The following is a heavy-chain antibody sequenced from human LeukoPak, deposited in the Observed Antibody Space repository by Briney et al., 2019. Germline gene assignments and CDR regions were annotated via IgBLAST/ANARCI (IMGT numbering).Heavy chain of an antibody. J-gene: IGHJ4*02. CDR1: GFTSDEYA. CDR3: AKDLTQLYLAFDY. Sequence: PGGSLRLSCAASGFTSDEYAIHWVRHAPGKSLEWVSLISEDGSRTYYADSVKGRFTISRDNSENSLYLQMNSLRTEDTAFYYCAKDLTQLYLAFDYWGQGTLVTVSS. V-gene: IGHV3-43*02. D-gene: IGHD5-18*01. CDR2: ISEDGSRT.